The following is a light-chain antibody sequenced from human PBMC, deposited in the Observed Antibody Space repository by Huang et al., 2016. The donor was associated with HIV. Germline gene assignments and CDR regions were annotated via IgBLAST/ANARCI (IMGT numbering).Light chain of an antibody. CDR2: WAS. CDR1: QSIFYSSKNRTN. CDR3: QQYYNVPFT. J-gene: IGKJ2*01. V-gene: IGKV4-1*01. Sequence: DIVMTQSPASLAVSLGERATNNCKYSQSIFYSSKNRTNLAWYQHQPGQSPKLLIYWASTPAAGLPDRFTGIESGTDFSLSISRLQAEDVALYYCQQYYNVPFTFGQGTKLDIK.